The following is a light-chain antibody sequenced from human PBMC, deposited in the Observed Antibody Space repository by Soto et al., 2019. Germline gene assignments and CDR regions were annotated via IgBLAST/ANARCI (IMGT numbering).Light chain of an antibody. CDR2: DAS. CDR1: QSISSW. V-gene: IGKV1-5*01. CDR3: HQRSTWPFT. Sequence: DIQMTQSPSTLSASVGDRVTITCRASQSISSWLAWYQQKPGKAPKLLIYDASSLESGVPSRFSGSGSGTEFTLTISSLQPDDFAVYYCHQRSTWPFTFGPGTKVDIK. J-gene: IGKJ3*01.